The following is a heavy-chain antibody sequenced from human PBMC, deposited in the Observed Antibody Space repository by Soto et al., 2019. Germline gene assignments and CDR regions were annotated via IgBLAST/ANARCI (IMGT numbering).Heavy chain of an antibody. CDR2: ISYSGTT. CDR3: AREGRSFDS. Sequence: SETLSLTCSVSGGPTNGYYWTWIRQPPGQGLEWIGYISYSGTTNYNPSLKSRVTISVDTSKNQFSLKLTSVTATDTAVYYCAREGRSFDSWGQGSLVTVSS. V-gene: IGHV4-59*01. CDR1: GGPTNGYY. J-gene: IGHJ4*02.